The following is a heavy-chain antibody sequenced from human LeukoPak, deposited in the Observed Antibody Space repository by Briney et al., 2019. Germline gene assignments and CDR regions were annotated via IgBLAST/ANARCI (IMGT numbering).Heavy chain of an antibody. Sequence: SETLSLTCSVSGGSINTDGYYWSWIRQPPGEGLEWIGYIYHSGNTYYHPSLKSRVTMSVDRSKNQFSLKLSSVTAADTAVYYCARCLTDILTGYPFYYFDHWGQGTLVTVSS. CDR1: GGSINTDGYY. J-gene: IGHJ4*02. CDR2: IYHSGNT. CDR3: ARCLTDILTGYPFYYFDH. V-gene: IGHV4-30-2*01. D-gene: IGHD3-9*01.